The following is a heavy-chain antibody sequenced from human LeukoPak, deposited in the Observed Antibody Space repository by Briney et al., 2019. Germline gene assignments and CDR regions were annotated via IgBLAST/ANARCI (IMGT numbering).Heavy chain of an antibody. Sequence: GGSLRLSCAVSGFTFSSYAMSWVRQAPGKGLEWVSAISDTGATTYYADSVKGRFTISRDNSRSTLYLQMNSLRAEDTALYYCAKDTSIGRYCTNGVCSPFDYWGQGTLVTVSS. D-gene: IGHD2-8*01. CDR1: GFTFSSYA. CDR3: AKDTSIGRYCTNGVCSPFDY. V-gene: IGHV3-23*01. CDR2: ISDTGATT. J-gene: IGHJ4*02.